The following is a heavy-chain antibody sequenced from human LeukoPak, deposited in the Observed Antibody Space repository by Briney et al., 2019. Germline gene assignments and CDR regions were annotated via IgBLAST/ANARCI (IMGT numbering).Heavy chain of an antibody. V-gene: IGHV3-23*01. CDR2: ISGNGAAT. D-gene: IGHD2-8*01. CDR3: AQVRSGSVNTNRGYFDD. J-gene: IGHJ4*02. Sequence: GGSLRLSCAASGITFSSYAMNWVRQAAGKGLEWVSGISGNGAATYYADSVKGRFTISRDNSKNTLYLQMSSLRGDDTAVYYCAQVRSGSVNTNRGYFDDWGQGTLVNVS. CDR1: GITFSSYA.